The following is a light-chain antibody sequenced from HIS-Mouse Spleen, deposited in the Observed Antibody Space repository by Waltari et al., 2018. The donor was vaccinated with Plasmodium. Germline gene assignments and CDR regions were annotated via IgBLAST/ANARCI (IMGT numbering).Light chain of an antibody. CDR2: EGS. Sequence: QSALTQPASVSGSPGQSITISCTGTSSDVGSYNLFSWYQQHPGKAPKLMSYEGSKRPSGVSNRFSGSKSGNTASRTISGLQAEDEADYYCCSYAGSSTVVFGGGTKLTVL. V-gene: IGLV2-23*01. CDR1: SSDVGSYNL. CDR3: CSYAGSSTVV. J-gene: IGLJ2*01.